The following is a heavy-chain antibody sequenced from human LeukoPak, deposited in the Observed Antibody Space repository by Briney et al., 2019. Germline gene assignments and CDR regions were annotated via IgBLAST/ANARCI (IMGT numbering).Heavy chain of an antibody. CDR2: INPNSGAT. J-gene: IGHJ4*02. CDR3: ARVVGILTGYSDSRFDY. D-gene: IGHD3-9*01. V-gene: IGHV1-2*02. Sequence: ASVKVSCKASGYTFTCYYMHWVRQAPGQGHEWMAWINPNSGATTYAQKFQGRVTMTRDTSISTAYMELSRLRSDDTAVYYCARVVGILTGYSDSRFDYWGQGTLVTVSS. CDR1: GYTFTCYY.